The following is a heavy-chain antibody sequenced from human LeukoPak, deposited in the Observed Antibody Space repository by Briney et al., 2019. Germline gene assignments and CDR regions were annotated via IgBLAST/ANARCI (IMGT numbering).Heavy chain of an antibody. CDR2: IYYSGST. J-gene: IGHJ3*02. Sequence: TSSETLSLTCTVSGGSISSYYWSWIRQPPGKGLEWIGYIYYSGSTNYNPSLKSRVTISVDTSKNQFSLKLSSVTAADTAVYYCARDGYHGSGSYVAFDIWGQGTMVTVSS. CDR3: ARDGYHGSGSYVAFDI. CDR1: GGSISSYY. D-gene: IGHD3-10*01. V-gene: IGHV4-59*01.